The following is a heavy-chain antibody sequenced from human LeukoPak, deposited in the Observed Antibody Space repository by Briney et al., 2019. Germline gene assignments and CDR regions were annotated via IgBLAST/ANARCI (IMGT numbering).Heavy chain of an antibody. CDR3: ARERSWNYGVYFQH. V-gene: IGHV3-20*04. Sequence: RPGGSLRLSCAASGFTFDDYGMSWVRQAPGKGLEWVSGINWNGGSTGYADSVKGRFTISRDNAKNSLYLQMNSLRAEDTALYYCARERSWNYGVYFQHWGQGTLVTVSS. D-gene: IGHD1-7*01. CDR1: GFTFDDYG. J-gene: IGHJ1*01. CDR2: INWNGGST.